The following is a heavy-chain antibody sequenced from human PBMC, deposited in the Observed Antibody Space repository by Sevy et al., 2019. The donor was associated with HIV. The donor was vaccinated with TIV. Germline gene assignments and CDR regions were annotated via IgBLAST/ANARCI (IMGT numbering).Heavy chain of an antibody. CDR2: ISWNSRSI. CDR1: GFNFDDYG. D-gene: IGHD6-19*01. Sequence: GGSLRLSCTASGFNFDDYGMHWVRQAPGKGLEWVSGISWNSRSIGYADSVKRRFTISRDGAQNSLYLQMSSLRPEDTAFYYCAKDIAVAGPLLYYFDYWGQGTLVTVSS. J-gene: IGHJ4*02. V-gene: IGHV3-9*01. CDR3: AKDIAVAGPLLYYFDY.